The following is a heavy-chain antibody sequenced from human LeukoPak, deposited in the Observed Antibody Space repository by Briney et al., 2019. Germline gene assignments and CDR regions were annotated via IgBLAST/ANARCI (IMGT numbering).Heavy chain of an antibody. CDR1: GYTFTNNY. Sequence: GASVKVSCKASGYTFTNNYLHWVRQAPGQGLEWMGGIIPIFGTANYAQKFQGRVTITADESTSTAYMELSSLRSEDTAVYYCARGTKYYDFWSGLTRANYYYYGMDVWGQGTTVTVSS. D-gene: IGHD3-3*01. J-gene: IGHJ6*02. CDR2: IIPIFGTA. CDR3: ARGTKYYDFWSGLTRANYYYYGMDV. V-gene: IGHV1-69*13.